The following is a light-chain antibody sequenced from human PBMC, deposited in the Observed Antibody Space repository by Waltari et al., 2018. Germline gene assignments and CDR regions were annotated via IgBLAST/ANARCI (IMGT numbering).Light chain of an antibody. CDR3: QQYYTAPYT. Sequence: DIVMTQSPDSLPVSLGERATITCKSSQSVFYNSNNKPYLAWYQQKVGQPPKLLIYWASSRESGVLDRFSGSVSGTDFTLTISSLQTEDVAVYYCQQYYTAPYTFGQGTKLEIK. CDR1: QSVFYNSNNKPY. CDR2: WAS. J-gene: IGKJ2*01. V-gene: IGKV4-1*01.